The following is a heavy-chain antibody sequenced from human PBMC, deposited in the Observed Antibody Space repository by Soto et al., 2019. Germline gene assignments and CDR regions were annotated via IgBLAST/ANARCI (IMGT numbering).Heavy chain of an antibody. J-gene: IGHJ6*02. CDR1: GGTFSSYA. D-gene: IGHD5-12*01. CDR3: ARRVSRGDSGYDYRCYYYGMDV. Sequence: QVQLVQSGAEVKKPGSSVKVSCKASGGTFSSYAISWVRQAPGQGLEWMGGIIPIFGTANYAQKFQGRVTITADEATSTAYMELSSLRSEDTAVYYCARRVSRGDSGYDYRCYYYGMDVWGQGTTVTVSS. V-gene: IGHV1-69*12. CDR2: IIPIFGTA.